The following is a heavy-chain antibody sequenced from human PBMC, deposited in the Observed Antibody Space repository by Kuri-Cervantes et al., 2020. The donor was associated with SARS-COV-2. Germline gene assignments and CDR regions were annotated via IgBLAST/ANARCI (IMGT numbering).Heavy chain of an antibody. CDR1: GYSFTSYW. CDR2: IYPGDSDT. J-gene: IGHJ5*02. CDR3: ARGMYYDFWSGYHNWFDP. Sequence: GESLKISCKGSGYSFTSYWIGWVRQMPGKGLEWMGIIYPGDSDTRYSPSFQGQVTISADKSISTAYLQWSNLKASDTAMDYCARGMYYDFWSGYHNWFDPWGQGTLVTVSS. D-gene: IGHD3-3*01. V-gene: IGHV5-51*01.